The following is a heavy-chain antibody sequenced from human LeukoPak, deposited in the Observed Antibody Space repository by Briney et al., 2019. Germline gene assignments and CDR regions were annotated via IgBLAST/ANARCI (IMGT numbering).Heavy chain of an antibody. CDR2: IFPGDSDT. CDR1: GYSFATYW. CDR3: ARGYCGGGSCYSNWFDP. D-gene: IGHD2-15*01. Sequence: GESLKISCKGSGYSFATYWIGWVRQMPGKALEWVGIIFPGDSDTRYSPSIQGQVTISADKSISTAFLQWSSLKASDTAMYYCARGYCGGGSCYSNWFDPWGQGTLVTVSS. J-gene: IGHJ5*02. V-gene: IGHV5-51*01.